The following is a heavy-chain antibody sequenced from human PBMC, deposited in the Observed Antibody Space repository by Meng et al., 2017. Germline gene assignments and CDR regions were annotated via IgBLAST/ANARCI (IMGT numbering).Heavy chain of an antibody. CDR1: GVSFRGNSYY. D-gene: IGHD4-17*01. CDR3: ARDYGDYSPWFDP. CDR2: IYTSGGT. Sequence: QVQLQESGPGLVRPSQTLSLTCSVSGVSFRGNSYYWSWIRQPAGKGLEWIGRIYTSGGTKYNPSLSTRVTMSVDASKTQFSLRLTSVTAADTAVYYCARDYGDYSPWFDPWGQGILVTVFS. J-gene: IGHJ5*02. V-gene: IGHV4-61*02.